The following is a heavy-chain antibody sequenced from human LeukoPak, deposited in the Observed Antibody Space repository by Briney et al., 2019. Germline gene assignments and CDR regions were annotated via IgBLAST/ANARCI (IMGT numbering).Heavy chain of an antibody. CDR3: ARKSDSLMLRGGDC. CDR2: IYSGGTT. D-gene: IGHD3-10*01. Sequence: GVSLRLSCAASEFSVSCNYMTWVRQAPGKGLECVSIIYSGGTTYYADSVRGRFTISRDNSKNTLYLQMDRLRVEDTAVYYCARKSDSLMLRGGDCWGQGTLVTVSS. J-gene: IGHJ4*02. V-gene: IGHV3-66*01. CDR1: EFSVSCNY.